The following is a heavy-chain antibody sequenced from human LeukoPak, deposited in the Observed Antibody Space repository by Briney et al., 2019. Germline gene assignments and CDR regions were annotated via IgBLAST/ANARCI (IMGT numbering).Heavy chain of an antibody. CDR3: ARVRGDYYGSGSSDY. D-gene: IGHD3-10*01. V-gene: IGHV3-53*01. CDR1: GFTVSSNS. CDR2: IYSDNT. Sequence: GGSLRLSCTVSGFTVSSNSMSWVRQAPGKGLEWVSFIYSDNTHYSDSVKGRFTISRGNSKNTLYLQMNSLRAEDTAVYYCARVRGDYYGSGSSDYWGQGTLVTVSS. J-gene: IGHJ4*02.